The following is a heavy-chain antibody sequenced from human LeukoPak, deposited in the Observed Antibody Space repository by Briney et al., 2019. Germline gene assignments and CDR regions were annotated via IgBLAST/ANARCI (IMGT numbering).Heavy chain of an antibody. Sequence: PGGSLRLSCAASGFTFSRYKMSWVRQAPGKGLEWVANIKEDGSEKVYVDSLKGRFTISRDNAKNALFLQMNSLRVEDTAVYYCARDPYSRGFAAFDVWGQGTMVTVSS. CDR2: IKEDGSEK. CDR3: ARDPYSRGFAAFDV. J-gene: IGHJ3*01. V-gene: IGHV3-7*04. CDR1: GFTFSRYK. D-gene: IGHD6-19*01.